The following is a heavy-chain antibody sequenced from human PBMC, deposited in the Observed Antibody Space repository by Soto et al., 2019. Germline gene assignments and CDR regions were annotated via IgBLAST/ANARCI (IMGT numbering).Heavy chain of an antibody. D-gene: IGHD6-19*01. CDR2: INPNSGGT. CDR3: ARVHSSGWYMLDY. V-gene: IGHV1-2*02. Sequence: ASVKVSCKASGYTFTGYYMHWVRQAPGQGLEWMGWINPNSGGTNYAQKFQGRVTMTRDTSISTAYMELGRLRSDDTAVYYCARVHSSGWYMLDYWGQGTLVTVSS. J-gene: IGHJ4*02. CDR1: GYTFTGYY.